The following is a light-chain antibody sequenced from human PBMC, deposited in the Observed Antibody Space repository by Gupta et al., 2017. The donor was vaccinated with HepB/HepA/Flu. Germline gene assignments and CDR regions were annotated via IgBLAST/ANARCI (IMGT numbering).Light chain of an antibody. Sequence: EIVITQSPATLSVSPGESATLSCRASQSLSGNLAWYQQRPGQAPRLVIFGSSKRAPDIPARFSGRESATEFTLTISSLQSEDFAVYYCPQNNNWPYTFGQGTKLEIK. V-gene: IGKV3-15*01. J-gene: IGKJ2*01. CDR3: PQNNNWPYT. CDR2: GSS. CDR1: QSLSGN.